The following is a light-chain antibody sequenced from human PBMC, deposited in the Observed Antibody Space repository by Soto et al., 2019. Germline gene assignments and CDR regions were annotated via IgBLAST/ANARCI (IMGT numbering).Light chain of an antibody. CDR1: QSISSTY. Sequence: EIVLTQSPGTLSLSPGERATLSCRASQSISSTYLAWYQHKPGQAPRLLIYGASSRATGIPERFSGSGSGTDFTLTISRLEPADFAVYYCQHYGTSPGTFGQGTKVEIK. CDR2: GAS. J-gene: IGKJ1*01. V-gene: IGKV3-20*01. CDR3: QHYGTSPGT.